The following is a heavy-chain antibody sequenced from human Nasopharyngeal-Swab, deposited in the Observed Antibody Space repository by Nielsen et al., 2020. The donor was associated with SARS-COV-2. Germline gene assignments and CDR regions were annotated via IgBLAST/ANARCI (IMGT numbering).Heavy chain of an antibody. Sequence: SDTLSLTCAVYGGSFSGYYWSWIRKPPGKGLEWMGEINHSGSTNYNPSLKSRVTISVDTSKNQFSLKLSSVTAADTAVYYCARGRYSSSWYGLIWYFDLWGRGTLVTVSS. J-gene: IGHJ2*01. D-gene: IGHD6-13*01. CDR1: GGSFSGYY. CDR2: INHSGST. CDR3: ARGRYSSSWYGLIWYFDL. V-gene: IGHV4-34*01.